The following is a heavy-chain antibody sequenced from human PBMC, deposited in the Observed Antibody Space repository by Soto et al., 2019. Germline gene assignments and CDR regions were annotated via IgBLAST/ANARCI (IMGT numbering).Heavy chain of an antibody. D-gene: IGHD2-2*01. CDR2: ISYDGSNK. CDR3: AKGGGDCSSTSCPQGDYYYYYMDV. J-gene: IGHJ6*03. CDR1: GFTFSSYG. V-gene: IGHV3-30*18. Sequence: GGSLRLSCAASGFTFSSYGMHWVRQAPGKGLEWVAVISYDGSNKYYADSVKGRFTISRDNSKNTLYLQMNSLRAEDTAVYYCAKGGGDCSSTSCPQGDYYYYYMDVWGKGTTVTVSS.